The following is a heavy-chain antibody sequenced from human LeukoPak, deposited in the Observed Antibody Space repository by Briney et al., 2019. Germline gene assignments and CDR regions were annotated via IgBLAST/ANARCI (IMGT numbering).Heavy chain of an antibody. J-gene: IGHJ4*02. CDR1: GFTFSTYA. CDR3: AGDPSTSNNWQRLEY. D-gene: IGHD1-1*01. CDR2: ISYDGRSI. Sequence: RRGGSLRLSCAASGFTFSTYAMHWVRQAPGKGLEWVAVISYDGRSIYYANSVKGRFTISRDNSKNTLYLQMNSLRGEDTAVYYCAGDPSTSNNWQRLEYWGQGTLVTVSS. V-gene: IGHV3-30*04.